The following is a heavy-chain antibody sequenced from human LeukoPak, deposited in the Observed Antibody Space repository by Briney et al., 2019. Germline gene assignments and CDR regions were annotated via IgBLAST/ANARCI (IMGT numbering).Heavy chain of an antibody. CDR3: AKDSTVGGSYYGMDI. CDR1: GFTFSSYT. J-gene: IGHJ6*02. Sequence: GGSLRLSCAASGFTFSSYTVTWVRQAPGKGLEWVSSISGSGSTTYFADSVKGRFTISRDNSKNTLYLQMNSLRAEDTAVYYCAKDSTVGGSYYGMDIWGQGTTVTVSS. CDR2: ISGSGSTT. V-gene: IGHV3-23*01. D-gene: IGHD2-15*01.